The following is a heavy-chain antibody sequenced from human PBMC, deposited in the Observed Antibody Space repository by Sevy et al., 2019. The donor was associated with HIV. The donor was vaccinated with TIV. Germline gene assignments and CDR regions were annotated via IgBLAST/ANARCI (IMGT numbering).Heavy chain of an antibody. D-gene: IGHD6-19*01. CDR1: GFTFSSYS. V-gene: IGHV3-48*01. Sequence: GGSLRLSCAASGFTFSSYSMNWVRQAPGKGLEWVSYISSSSSSTIYYADSVKGRFTISRDNAKNSLYLQMNSPRAEDTAVYYCARGRIAVAVLWGQGTLVTVSS. CDR3: ARGRIAVAVL. CDR2: ISSSSSSTI. J-gene: IGHJ4*02.